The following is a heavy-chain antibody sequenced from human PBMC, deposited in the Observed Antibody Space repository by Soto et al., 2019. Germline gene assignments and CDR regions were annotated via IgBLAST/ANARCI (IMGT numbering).Heavy chain of an antibody. D-gene: IGHD2-2*01. J-gene: IGHJ6*02. CDR1: GFTFSTHA. CDR3: AKDPPWAVGPLAMDV. V-gene: IGHV3-23*01. CDR2: FSGSGGNI. Sequence: PGGSLRLSCVASGFTFSTHAMSWVRQAPGKGLERVSTFSGSGGNIYYAESVKGRLTISRDDSKNTLYLQMNSLRVEDTAVYYCAKDPPWAVGPLAMDVWGQGTTVTVSS.